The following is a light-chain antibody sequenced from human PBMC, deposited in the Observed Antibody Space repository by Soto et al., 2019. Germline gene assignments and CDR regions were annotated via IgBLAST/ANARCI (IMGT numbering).Light chain of an antibody. V-gene: IGLV2-14*01. J-gene: IGLJ2*01. Sequence: QSALTQPASVSGSPGQSITISCTGTSSDVGGYNYVSWYQQYPGKAPKLIIYDVSNRPSGVSNRFSGSKSGNMASLTVSGLQAEDEADYYCSSYSSTSPLFGGGTKVTVL. CDR2: DVS. CDR3: SSYSSTSPL. CDR1: SSDVGGYNY.